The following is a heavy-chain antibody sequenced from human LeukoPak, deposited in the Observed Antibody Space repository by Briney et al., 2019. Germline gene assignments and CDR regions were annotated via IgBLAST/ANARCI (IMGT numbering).Heavy chain of an antibody. J-gene: IGHJ5*02. D-gene: IGHD1-14*01. Sequence: SETLSLTCTVSGGPISSGGYYWSWIRQHPGKGLEWIGYIYYSGRTYYNPPLKSRVTISVDTSKNQFSLELSSVTAADTAVYYCARVALRDRAGKNWFDPWGQGTLVTVSS. CDR3: ARVALRDRAGKNWFDP. CDR1: GGPISSGGYY. CDR2: IYYSGRT. V-gene: IGHV4-31*03.